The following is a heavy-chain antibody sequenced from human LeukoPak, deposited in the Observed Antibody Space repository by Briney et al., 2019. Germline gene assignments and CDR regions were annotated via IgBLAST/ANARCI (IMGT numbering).Heavy chain of an antibody. D-gene: IGHD3-16*01. CDR1: GFTFSSYS. J-gene: IGHJ4*02. CDR3: ARDRRGGVFDY. V-gene: IGHV3-21*01. CDR2: ISSSSSYI. Sequence: PGGSLRLSCAASGFTFSSYSMNWVRQAPGRGLEWVSSISSSSSYIYYADSVKGRFTISRDNAKNSPYLQMNSLRAEDTAVYYCARDRRGGVFDYWGQGTLVTVSS.